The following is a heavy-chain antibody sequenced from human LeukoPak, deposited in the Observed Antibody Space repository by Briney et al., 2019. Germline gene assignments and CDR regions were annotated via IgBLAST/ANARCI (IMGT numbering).Heavy chain of an antibody. CDR1: GGSISSNAYY. V-gene: IGHV4-31*03. J-gene: IGHJ3*02. CDR2: VYSSGST. CDR3: ARPATVEIGNDAFDI. Sequence: SETLSLTCTVSGGSISSNAYYWTWIRQHPGKGLEWIGYVYSSGSTYYNPSLKTRVTISVDTSKNQFSLNLSSVTAADTAVYYCARPATVEIGNDAFDIWGQGTMVTVSS. D-gene: IGHD1-1*01.